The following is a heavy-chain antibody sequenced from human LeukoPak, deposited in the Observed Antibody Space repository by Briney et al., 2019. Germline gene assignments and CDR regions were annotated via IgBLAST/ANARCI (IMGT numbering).Heavy chain of an antibody. CDR2: IIPVFGTA. J-gene: IGHJ5*02. CDR3: ARVGDCSSTSCYQGWFDP. D-gene: IGHD2-2*01. Sequence: ASVKVSCKTSGGALNRNVISWVRQAPGQGLEWMGGIIPVFGTANYAQKFQGRVTITADESTSTAYLELSSLRFEDTAVYYCARVGDCSSTSCYQGWFDPWGQGTLVTVSS. V-gene: IGHV1-69*13. CDR1: GGALNRNV.